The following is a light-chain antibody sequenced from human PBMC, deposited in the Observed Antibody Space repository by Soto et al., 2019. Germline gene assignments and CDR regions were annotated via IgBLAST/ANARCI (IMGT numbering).Light chain of an antibody. Sequence: SSELTQPPSVSVAPGKTATITCGGNNIGSKSVHWSQQKPGQAPVLVIYYDSDRPSGIPERFSGSNSGNTATLTISRVEAGDEADYYCQVWDNNSDHVIFGGGTKVTVL. CDR2: YDS. CDR3: QVWDNNSDHVI. CDR1: NIGSKS. J-gene: IGLJ2*01. V-gene: IGLV3-21*04.